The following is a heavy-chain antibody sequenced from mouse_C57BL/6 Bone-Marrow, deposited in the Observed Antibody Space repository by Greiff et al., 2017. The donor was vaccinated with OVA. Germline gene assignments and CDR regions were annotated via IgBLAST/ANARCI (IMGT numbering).Heavy chain of an antibody. D-gene: IGHD1-1*01. CDR3: TSITFYAMDY. Sequence: DVKLVESGGGLVQPGGSMKLSCVASGFTFSNYWMNWVRQSPEKGLEWVAQIRLKSDNYATHYAVSVKGRFTISRDDSKSSVYLQMNNLRAEDTGIYYCTSITFYAMDYWGQGTSVTVSS. CDR1: GFTFSNYW. V-gene: IGHV6-3*01. J-gene: IGHJ4*01. CDR2: IRLKSDNYAT.